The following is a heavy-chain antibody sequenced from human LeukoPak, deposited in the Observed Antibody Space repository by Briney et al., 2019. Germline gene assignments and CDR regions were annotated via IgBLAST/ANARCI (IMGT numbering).Heavy chain of an antibody. CDR2: ISWNSGSI. J-gene: IGHJ3*02. CDR1: GFTFDDYA. D-gene: IGHD1-20*01. CDR3: VKDTSITGTTYAFDI. V-gene: IGHV3-9*01. Sequence: PGRSLRLSCAASGFTFDDYAMHWVRQAPGKGLEWVSGISWNSGSIGYADSVKGRFTISRDNAKNSLYLQMNSLRAEDTALYYCVKDTSITGTTYAFDIRGQGTMVTVSS.